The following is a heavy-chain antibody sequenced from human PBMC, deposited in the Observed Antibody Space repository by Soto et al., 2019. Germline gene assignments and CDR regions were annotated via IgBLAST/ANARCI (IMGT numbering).Heavy chain of an antibody. CDR3: AKDQLSDDYVWGSYRYDDAFDI. V-gene: IGHV3-30*18. D-gene: IGHD3-16*02. Sequence: QVQLVESGGGVVQPGRSLRLSCAASGFTFSSYGMHWVRQAPGKGLEWVAVISYDGSNKYYADSVKGRFTISRDNSKNXXYXQXXSLRCEDTAVYYCAKDQLSDDYVWGSYRYDDAFDIWGQGTMVTVSS. J-gene: IGHJ3*02. CDR2: ISYDGSNK. CDR1: GFTFSSYG.